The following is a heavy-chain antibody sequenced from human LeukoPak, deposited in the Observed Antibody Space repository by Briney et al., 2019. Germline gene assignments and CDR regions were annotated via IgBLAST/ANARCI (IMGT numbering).Heavy chain of an antibody. Sequence: GGSLRLSCAASGFTFSTYAMHWVRQAPGKGLEWEALISYDGSNEYYADSVKGRFTISRDNSKNTLYLQMNSLRGEDTAVYYCARDRDALDIWGQGTMVTVSS. CDR1: GFTFSTYA. CDR3: ARDRDALDI. V-gene: IGHV3-30*04. J-gene: IGHJ3*02. CDR2: ISYDGSNE.